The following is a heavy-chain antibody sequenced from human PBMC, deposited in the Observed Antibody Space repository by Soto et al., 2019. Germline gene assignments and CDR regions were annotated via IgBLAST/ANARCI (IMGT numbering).Heavy chain of an antibody. J-gene: IGHJ6*02. CDR1: GFTLRSYG. Sequence: QVQLVESGGGVVQPGGSLRLSCVASGFTLRSYGMHWVRQAPGKGLEWVAVIPYDGYIRYYPDSVKGRFTISRDISKNTVYLQMNSPRPEDTAVYYCAKDAWSMDVWGQGTTVTVSS. CDR3: AKDAWSMDV. V-gene: IGHV3-30*18. CDR2: IPYDGYIR. D-gene: IGHD3-16*01.